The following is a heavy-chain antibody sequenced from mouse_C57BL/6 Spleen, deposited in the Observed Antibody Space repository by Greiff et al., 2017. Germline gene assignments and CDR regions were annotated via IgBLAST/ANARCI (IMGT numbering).Heavy chain of an antibody. CDR2: IYPGSGST. J-gene: IGHJ3*01. Sequence: QVQLQQPGAELVKPGASVKMSCKASGYTFTSYWITWVKQRPGQGLEWIGDIYPGSGSTNYNEKFKSKATLTVDTSSSTAYMQLSSLTSEDSAVYYCARPAYYSTQGLAYWGQGTLVTVSA. D-gene: IGHD2-5*01. V-gene: IGHV1-55*01. CDR3: ARPAYYSTQGLAY. CDR1: GYTFTSYW.